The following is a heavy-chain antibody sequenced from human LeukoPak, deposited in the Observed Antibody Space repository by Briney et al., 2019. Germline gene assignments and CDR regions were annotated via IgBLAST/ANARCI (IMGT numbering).Heavy chain of an antibody. CDR1: GGSISSSSYY. J-gene: IGHJ3*02. V-gene: IGHV4-39*01. Sequence: AETLSLTCTVSGGSISSSSYYRGWIRQPPGKGLEWIGSIYDSGSTYYNPSLKSRVTISVDTTKSQFSLKLSSVTAADTAVYYCARLDILTGNNAFDIWGQGTMVTVSS. CDR2: IYDSGST. CDR3: ARLDILTGNNAFDI. D-gene: IGHD3-9*01.